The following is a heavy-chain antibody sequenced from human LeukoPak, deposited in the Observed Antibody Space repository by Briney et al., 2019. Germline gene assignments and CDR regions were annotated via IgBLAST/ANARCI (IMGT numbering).Heavy chain of an antibody. V-gene: IGHV3-30*02. Sequence: GGSLRLSCAASGFTFSNYGVHWVRQAPGKGLEWVSFIRYDGSIKYYGDSVKGRFTISRDNSKNTLYLQMNSLRAGDTAVYYCAKPGGLDSLFDYWGQGTLVTVSS. CDR2: IRYDGSIK. D-gene: IGHD3-10*01. J-gene: IGHJ4*02. CDR3: AKPGGLDSLFDY. CDR1: GFTFSNYG.